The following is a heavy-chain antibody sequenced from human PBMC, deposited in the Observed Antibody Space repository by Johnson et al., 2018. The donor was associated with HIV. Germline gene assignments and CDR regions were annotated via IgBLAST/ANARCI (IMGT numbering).Heavy chain of an antibody. CDR2: ISYDGSNK. Sequence: QVQLVESGGGVVQPGRSLRLSCAASGFTFSSYGMHWVRQAPGKGLEWVAVISYDGSNKYYADSVKGRFTISRYNSKNTLYLQMNSLRADDPALYYCARDATPWGGDHFGYAFDIWGRGTMVTVSS. D-gene: IGHD6-25*01. CDR3: ARDATPWGGDHFGYAFDI. V-gene: IGHV3-30*19. J-gene: IGHJ3*02. CDR1: GFTFSSYG.